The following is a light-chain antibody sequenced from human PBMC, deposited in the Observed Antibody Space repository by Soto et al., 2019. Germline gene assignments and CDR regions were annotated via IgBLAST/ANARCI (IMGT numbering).Light chain of an antibody. CDR3: SSYTSSTTWV. V-gene: IGLV2-14*01. Sequence: QSALTQPASVSGSPGQSITISCTGTNSDVGGYNFVSWYQQYPGRAPKVMIYEVSNRPSGVSNRFSGSKSGNTASLTISGLQADDEADYYCSSYTSSTTWVFGGGTKLTVL. CDR1: NSDVGGYNF. J-gene: IGLJ3*02. CDR2: EVS.